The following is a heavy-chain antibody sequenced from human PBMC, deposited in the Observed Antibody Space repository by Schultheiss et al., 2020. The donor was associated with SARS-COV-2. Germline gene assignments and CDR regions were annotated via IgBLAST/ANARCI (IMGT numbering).Heavy chain of an antibody. D-gene: IGHD3-3*01. J-gene: IGHJ6*02. CDR2: IIPIFGTA. CDR3: ARSRVHTIFGVVITKYYYGMDV. Sequence: GGSLRLSCKASGGTFSSYGISWVRQAPGQGLEWMGGIIPIFGTANYAQKFQGRVTITADESTSTAYMELSSLRSEDTAVYYCARSRVHTIFGVVITKYYYGMDVWGQGTTVTVSS. CDR1: GGTFSSYG. V-gene: IGHV1-69*01.